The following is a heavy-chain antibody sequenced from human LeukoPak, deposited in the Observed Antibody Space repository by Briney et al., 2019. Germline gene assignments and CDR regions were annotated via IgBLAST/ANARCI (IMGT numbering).Heavy chain of an antibody. V-gene: IGHV3-21*01. Sequence: GGSLRLSCAASRFTFSSYSMNWVRQAPGKGPEWVSSISSSSSYIYYADSVKGRFTISRDNAKNSLYLQMNSLRAEDTAVYYCARESEGSYGDYEPDSWFDPWGQGTLVTVSS. CDR1: RFTFSSYS. CDR2: ISSSSSYI. D-gene: IGHD4-17*01. J-gene: IGHJ5*02. CDR3: ARESEGSYGDYEPDSWFDP.